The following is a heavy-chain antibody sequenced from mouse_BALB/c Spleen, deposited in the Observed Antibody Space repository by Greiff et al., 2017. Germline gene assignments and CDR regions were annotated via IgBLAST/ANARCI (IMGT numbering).Heavy chain of an antibody. D-gene: IGHD2-2*01. CDR2: ISSGGGST. CDR3: ARHEGYDGGFDY. CDR1: GFAFSSYD. V-gene: IGHV5-12-1*01. Sequence: EVQRVESGGGLVKPGGSLKLSCAASGFAFSSYDMSWVRQTPEKRLEWVAYISSGGGSTYYPDTVKGRFTISRDNAKNTLYLQMSSLKSEDTAMYYCARHEGYDGGFDYWGQGTTLTVSS. J-gene: IGHJ2*01.